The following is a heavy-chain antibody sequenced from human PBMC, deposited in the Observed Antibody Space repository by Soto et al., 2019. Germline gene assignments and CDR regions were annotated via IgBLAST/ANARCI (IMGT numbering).Heavy chain of an antibody. V-gene: IGHV5-51*01. D-gene: IGHD3-22*01. Sequence: KISCKGSGYSYTSYWIGWVRQMPGKGLEWMGIIYPGDSDTRYSPSFQGQVTISADKSISTAYLQWSSLKASDTAMYYCARSMIVVPRYYYYGMDVWGQGTTVTVSS. J-gene: IGHJ6*02. CDR3: ARSMIVVPRYYYYGMDV. CDR1: GYSYTSYW. CDR2: IYPGDSDT.